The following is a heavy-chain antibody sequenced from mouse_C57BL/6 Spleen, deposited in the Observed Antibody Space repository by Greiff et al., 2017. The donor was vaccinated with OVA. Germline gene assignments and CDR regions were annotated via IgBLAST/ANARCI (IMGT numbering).Heavy chain of an antibody. CDR2: IDPANGNT. CDR3: ASFSYYEGNFDD. CDR1: GFNIKNTY. J-gene: IGHJ2*01. D-gene: IGHD1-1*01. Sequence: VQLQQSVAELVRPGASVKLSCTASGFNIKNTYMHWVKQRPEQGLEWIGRIDPANGNTKYAPKFQGKATITADTSAHTAYRQLSSLTSEDTAIYYCASFSYYEGNFDDGGQGTTLTVSS. V-gene: IGHV14-3*01.